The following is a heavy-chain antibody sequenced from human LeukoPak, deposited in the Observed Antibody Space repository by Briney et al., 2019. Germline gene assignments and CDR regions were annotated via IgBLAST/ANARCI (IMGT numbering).Heavy chain of an antibody. J-gene: IGHJ4*02. CDR2: ISWNSGRI. D-gene: IGHD5-12*01. CDR3: ARSMTSGYEYYY. Sequence: GGSLRLSCAASGFKFDDYAMHWVRQAPGKGLEWVSGISWNSGRIGYADSVKGRFTISRDNAKNSLYLQMNSLRPDDTAVYYCARSMTSGYEYYYWGQGTLVTVSS. V-gene: IGHV3-9*01. CDR1: GFKFDDYA.